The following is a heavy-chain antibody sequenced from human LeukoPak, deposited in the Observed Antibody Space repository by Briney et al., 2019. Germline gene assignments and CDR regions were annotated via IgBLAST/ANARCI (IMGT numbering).Heavy chain of an antibody. J-gene: IGHJ4*02. V-gene: IGHV3-23*01. D-gene: IGHD5-24*01. CDR2: ISGGGDST. Sequence: GGSLRLSCAASGFTFSDYAITWVRQAPGKGLEWVSAISGGGDSTYYADSVKGRFTISRDNSKNTLYLHLNSLRAEDTAVYYCAKRWRCNSRALDYWGQGTLVTVSS. CDR1: GFTFSDYA. CDR3: AKRWRCNSRALDY.